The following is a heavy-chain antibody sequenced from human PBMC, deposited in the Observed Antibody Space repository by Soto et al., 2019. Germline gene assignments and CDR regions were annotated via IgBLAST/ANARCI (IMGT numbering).Heavy chain of an antibody. D-gene: IGHD1-26*01. CDR3: ARCLIHFLPGTRWVDY. V-gene: IGHV1-69*02. J-gene: IGHJ4*02. Sequence: ASVKVSCKASGGTFSSYTISWVRQAPGQGLEWMGRIIPILGIANYAQKFQGRVTITADKSTSTAYMELSSLRSEDTAVYYCARCLIHFLPGTRWVDYWGQGTLVTVSS. CDR2: IIPILGIA. CDR1: GGTFSSYT.